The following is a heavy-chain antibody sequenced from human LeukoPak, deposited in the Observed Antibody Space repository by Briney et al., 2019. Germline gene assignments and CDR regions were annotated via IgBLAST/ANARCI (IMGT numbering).Heavy chain of an antibody. CDR2: INPNSGGT. J-gene: IGHJ4*02. Sequence: ASVKVSCKASGYTFTGNYMHWVRQAPGQGLEWMGWINPNSGGTNYAQKFQGRVTMTRDTSIGTAYMELNRLRSDDTAVYYCAKDSHDSSGYYYNYFDYWGQGTLVTVSS. V-gene: IGHV1-2*02. CDR3: AKDSHDSSGYYYNYFDY. D-gene: IGHD3-22*01. CDR1: GYTFTGNY.